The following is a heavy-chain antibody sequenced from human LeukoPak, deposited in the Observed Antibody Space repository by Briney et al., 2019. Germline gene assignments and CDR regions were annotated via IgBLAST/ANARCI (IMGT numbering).Heavy chain of an antibody. CDR1: GFTFSSYW. D-gene: IGHD3-10*01. J-gene: IGHJ6*02. CDR2: LSGSGDST. CDR3: AKVRLGEYFYYYYGMDV. V-gene: IGHV3-23*01. Sequence: GGSLRLSCAASGFTFSSYWMHWVRQAPGKGLEWVSGLSGSGDSTYYADSVKGRFTISRDNSKNTLYLQMNSQRAEDTAVDDGAKVRLGEYFYYYYGMDVWGQGTTVTVSS.